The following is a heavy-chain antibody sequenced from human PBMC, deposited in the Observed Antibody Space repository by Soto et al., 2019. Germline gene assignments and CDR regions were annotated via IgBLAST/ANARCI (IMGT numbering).Heavy chain of an antibody. CDR3: AKKHSSGPFDY. CDR1: GFSFGNYA. J-gene: IGHJ4*02. Sequence: PVGSLSLSCSASGFSFGNYAMSWVRQAPGKGLEWVSGIRGSGGRTDYADSVKGRFTISRDNSKNTLYLQMNSLRAEDAAVYYCAKKHSSGPFDYWGQGTLVTVSS. V-gene: IGHV3-23*01. D-gene: IGHD6-19*01. CDR2: IRGSGGRT.